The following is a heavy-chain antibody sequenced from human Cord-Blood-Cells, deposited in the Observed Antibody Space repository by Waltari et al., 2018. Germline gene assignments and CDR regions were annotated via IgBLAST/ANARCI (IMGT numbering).Heavy chain of an antibody. CDR1: GGTFSSYA. V-gene: IGHV1-69*09. D-gene: IGHD3-3*01. CDR2: IIPILGIA. Sequence: QVQLVQSGAAVKKPGSSVKVSCKASGGTFSSYAISWVRQAPGQGLEWMGRIIPILGIANYAQKFQGRVTITADKSTSTAYMELSSLRSEDTAVYYCARGYYDFWSGNSLNDAFDIWGQGTMVTVSS. CDR3: ARGYYDFWSGNSLNDAFDI. J-gene: IGHJ3*02.